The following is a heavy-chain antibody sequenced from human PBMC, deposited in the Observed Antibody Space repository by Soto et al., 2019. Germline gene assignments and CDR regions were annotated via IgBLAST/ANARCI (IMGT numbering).Heavy chain of an antibody. Sequence: SETLSLTCTVSGGSISSYYWSWIRQPPGKGLEWIGYIYYSGSTNYNPSLKSRVTISVDTSKNQFSLKLSSVTAADTAVYYCARTTVTTSGRYYYFYGMDVWGQGTTVTVSS. CDR2: IYYSGST. V-gene: IGHV4-59*01. D-gene: IGHD4-17*01. CDR1: GGSISSYY. J-gene: IGHJ6*02. CDR3: ARTTVTTSGRYYYFYGMDV.